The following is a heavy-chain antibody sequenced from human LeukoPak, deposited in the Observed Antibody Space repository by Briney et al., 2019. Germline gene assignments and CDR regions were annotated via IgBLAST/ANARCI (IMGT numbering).Heavy chain of an antibody. J-gene: IGHJ4*02. CDR2: IKQDGSEK. V-gene: IGHV3-7*01. D-gene: IGHD3-16*02. CDR3: AREVITFGGIIAYYFDY. Sequence: GGSLRLSCAASGFTFSRYWMSWVRQAPGKGLEWVAHIKQDGSEKYYVDSVKGRFTISRDNAENSLYLQMNSLRAEDTAVYYCAREVITFGGIIAYYFDYWGQGTLVTVSS. CDR1: GFTFSRYW.